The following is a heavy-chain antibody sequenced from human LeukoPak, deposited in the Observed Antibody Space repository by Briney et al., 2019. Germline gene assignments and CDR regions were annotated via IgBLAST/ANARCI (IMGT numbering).Heavy chain of an antibody. CDR1: GFTFSSYA. Sequence: GGSLRLSCAASGFTFSSYAMSWVRQAPGKGLEWVSAISGSGGSTYYADSVKGRFTISRDNSKNTLYLQMNSLRAEDTAVYYCAKDGGDCSSTSCYTYYYYYMDVWGKGTTVTVSS. CDR3: AKDGGDCSSTSCYTYYYYYMDV. J-gene: IGHJ6*03. CDR2: ISGSGGST. V-gene: IGHV3-23*01. D-gene: IGHD2-2*02.